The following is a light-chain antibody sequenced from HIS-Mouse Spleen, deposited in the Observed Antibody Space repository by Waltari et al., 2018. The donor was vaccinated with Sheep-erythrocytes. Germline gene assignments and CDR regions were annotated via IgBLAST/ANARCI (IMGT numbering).Light chain of an antibody. Sequence: AIQMTQSPSSLSASVGDRVTITCQASQGIRNDLGGYQQKPGQAPKLLIYAASSSQSGVPSRFSGSGSGTDFTLTISSLQPEDFATYYCLQDYNYPYTFGQGTKLEIK. V-gene: IGKV1-6*01. CDR2: AAS. CDR1: QGIRND. CDR3: LQDYNYPYT. J-gene: IGKJ2*01.